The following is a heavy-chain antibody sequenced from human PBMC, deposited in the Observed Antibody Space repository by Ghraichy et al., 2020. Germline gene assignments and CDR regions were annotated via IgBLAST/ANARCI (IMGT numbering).Heavy chain of an antibody. CDR3: ARGPVSSGWSNWFDP. D-gene: IGHD6-19*01. Sequence: VKVSCKASGYTFTSYGISWVRQAPGQGLEWMGWISAYNGNTNYAQKLQGRVTMTTDTSTSTAYMELRSLRSDDTAVYYCARGPVSSGWSNWFDPWGQGTLVTVSS. CDR2: ISAYNGNT. V-gene: IGHV1-18*01. J-gene: IGHJ5*02. CDR1: GYTFTSYG.